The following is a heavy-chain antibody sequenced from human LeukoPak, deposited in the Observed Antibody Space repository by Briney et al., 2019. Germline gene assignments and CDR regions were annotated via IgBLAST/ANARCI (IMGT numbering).Heavy chain of an antibody. J-gene: IGHJ4*02. D-gene: IGHD6-19*01. CDR3: AKDRHSSGWYFDY. V-gene: IGHV3-23*01. CDR1: GFTFSSYA. CDR2: ISGSGGST. Sequence: GGSLRLSRAASGFTFSSYAMNWVRQAPGKGLEWVSAISGSGGSTYYADSVKGRFTISRDNSKNTLYLQMNSLRAEDTAVYYCAKDRHSSGWYFDYWGQGTLVTVSS.